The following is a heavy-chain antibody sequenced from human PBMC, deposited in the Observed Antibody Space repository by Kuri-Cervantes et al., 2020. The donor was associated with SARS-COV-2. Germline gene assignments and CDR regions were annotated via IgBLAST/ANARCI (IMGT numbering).Heavy chain of an antibody. J-gene: IGHJ5*02. V-gene: IGHV5-51*01. Sequence: GGSLRLSCKGSGYSFTRYWIGWVRQMPGKGLEWLGSIYPGDSDTRYSPSFQGQVTISADKSISTAHLQWSSLKASDTAMYYCARWEIRFLGSWFDPWGQGTLVTVSS. CDR3: ARWEIRFLGSWFDP. CDR2: IYPGDSDT. D-gene: IGHD3-3*01. CDR1: GYSFTRYW.